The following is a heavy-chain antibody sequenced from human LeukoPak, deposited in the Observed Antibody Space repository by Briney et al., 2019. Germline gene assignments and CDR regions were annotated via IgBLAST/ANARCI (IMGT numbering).Heavy chain of an antibody. CDR1: GFTFSSYW. D-gene: IGHD3-3*01. CDR2: ISPDGSTT. V-gene: IGHV3-74*01. CDR3: TRDFDFSSAI. Sequence: GGSLRLSRAASGFTFSSYWMHWVRQAPGKGLVWVSRISPDGSTTGHADSVKGRFTTSRDNAKNTLFLQMNSLRAEDTAVYYCTRDFDFSSAIWGQGTLVTVSS. J-gene: IGHJ4*02.